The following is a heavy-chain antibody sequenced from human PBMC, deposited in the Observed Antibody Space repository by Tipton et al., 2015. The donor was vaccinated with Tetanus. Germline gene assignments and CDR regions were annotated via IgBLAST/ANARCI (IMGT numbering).Heavy chain of an antibody. CDR3: ARGWFGELLPRYYFDY. CDR2: IYTSGST. D-gene: IGHD3-10*01. J-gene: IGHJ4*02. CDR1: GGSISSYY. Sequence: TLSLTCTVSGGSISSYYWSWIRQPAGKGLEWIGRIYTSGSTNYNPSLKSRVTMSVDTSKNQFSLKLSSVTAADTAVYYCARGWFGELLPRYYFDYWGQGTLVTVSS. V-gene: IGHV4-4*07.